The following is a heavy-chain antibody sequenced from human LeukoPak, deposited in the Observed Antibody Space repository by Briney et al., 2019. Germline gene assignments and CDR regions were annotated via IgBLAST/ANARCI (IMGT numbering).Heavy chain of an antibody. CDR2: ISYDGVNK. V-gene: IGHV3-30-3*01. Sequence: GSLRLSCAASGFTFSSYALHWVRQAPGKGLEWVAAISYDGVNKFYANSVKGRFTISRDNSKNTLDLQMNSLRAEDTAVYYCAIPRGFSSSWYPDYYYYGMDVWGQGTTVTVSS. J-gene: IGHJ6*02. CDR1: GFTFSSYA. CDR3: AIPRGFSSSWYPDYYYYGMDV. D-gene: IGHD6-13*01.